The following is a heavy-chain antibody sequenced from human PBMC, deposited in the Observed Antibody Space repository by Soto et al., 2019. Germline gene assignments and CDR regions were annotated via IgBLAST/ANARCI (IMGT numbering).Heavy chain of an antibody. CDR1: GYSFTSYW. J-gene: IGHJ6*02. CDR3: AYSDFWSGYIAAYYPNYNCYYGKDV. D-gene: IGHD3-3*01. CDR2: IDPSDSYT. V-gene: IGHV5-10-1*01. Sequence: PGESLKISCKGSGYSFTSYWISWVRQMPGKGLEWMGRIDPSDSYTNYSPSFQGHVTISADKSISPASLQWSSLKASDTAMYYWAYSDFWSGYIAAYYPNYNCYYGKDVWGQGTTVTVSS.